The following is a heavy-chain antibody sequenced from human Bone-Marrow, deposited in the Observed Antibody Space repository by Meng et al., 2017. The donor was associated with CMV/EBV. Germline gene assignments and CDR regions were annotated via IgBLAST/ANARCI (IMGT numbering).Heavy chain of an antibody. J-gene: IGHJ4*02. CDR2: ISYDGSNK. Sequence: GESLKISCAASGFTFSSYAMHWVRQAPGKGLEWVAVISYDGSNKYYADSVKGRFTISRDNSKNTLYLQMNSLRAEDTAVYYCARGQAAAGGSPFDYWGQGTLVTVSS. CDR1: GFTFSSYA. D-gene: IGHD6-13*01. CDR3: ARGQAAAGGSPFDY. V-gene: IGHV3-30*04.